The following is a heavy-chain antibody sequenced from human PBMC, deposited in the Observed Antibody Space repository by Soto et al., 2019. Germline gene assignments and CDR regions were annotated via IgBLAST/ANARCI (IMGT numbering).Heavy chain of an antibody. CDR2: ISYDGSNK. CDR1: GFTFSSYA. J-gene: IGHJ4*02. D-gene: IGHD3-22*01. CDR3: AREVVVTD. V-gene: IGHV3-30-3*01. Sequence: PVGSLRLSCAASGFTFSSYAMHWVRQAPGKGLEWVAVISYDGSNKYYADSVKGRFTISRDNSKNTLYLQMNSLRAEDTAVYYCAREVVVTDWGQGTLVTVSS.